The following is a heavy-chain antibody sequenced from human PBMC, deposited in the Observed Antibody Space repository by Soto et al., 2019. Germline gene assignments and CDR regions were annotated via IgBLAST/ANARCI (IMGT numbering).Heavy chain of an antibody. CDR3: ARVWVRGVYYYYYGMDV. J-gene: IGHJ6*02. D-gene: IGHD3-10*01. V-gene: IGHV1-69*13. Sequence: ASVKVSCKASGGTFSSYAISWVRQAPGQGLEWMGGIIPIFGTANYAQKFQGRVTITADESTSTAYMELSSLRSEDTAVYYCARVWVRGVYYYYYGMDVWGQGTTVTVSS. CDR1: GGTFSSYA. CDR2: IIPIFGTA.